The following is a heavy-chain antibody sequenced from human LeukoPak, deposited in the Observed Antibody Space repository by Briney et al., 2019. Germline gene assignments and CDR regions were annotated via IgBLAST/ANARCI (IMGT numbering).Heavy chain of an antibody. CDR3: AKPSLTTYCGGDCSDY. Sequence: QPGGSLRLSCAASGFTFSSCAMSWVRQAPGKGLEWVSAISGSGGSTYCADSVKGRFTISRDNSKNTLYLQMNSLRAEDTAVYYCAKPSLTTYCGGDCSDYWGQGTLVTVSS. D-gene: IGHD2-21*01. CDR1: GFTFSSCA. CDR2: ISGSGGST. J-gene: IGHJ4*02. V-gene: IGHV3-23*01.